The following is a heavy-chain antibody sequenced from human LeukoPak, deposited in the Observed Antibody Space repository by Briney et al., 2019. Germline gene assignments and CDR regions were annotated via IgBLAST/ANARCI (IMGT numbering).Heavy chain of an antibody. CDR1: GGSFSGYY. V-gene: IGHV4-59*10. CDR3: ARTASHFVRGVIRWFDP. CDR2: IYTSGST. D-gene: IGHD3-10*01. J-gene: IGHJ5*02. Sequence: SETLSLTCAVYGGSFSGYYWSWIRQPAGKGLEWIGRIYTSGSTNYNPSLKSRVTISVDTSKNQFSLKLSSVTAADTAVYYCARTASHFVRGVIRWFDPWGQGTLVTVSS.